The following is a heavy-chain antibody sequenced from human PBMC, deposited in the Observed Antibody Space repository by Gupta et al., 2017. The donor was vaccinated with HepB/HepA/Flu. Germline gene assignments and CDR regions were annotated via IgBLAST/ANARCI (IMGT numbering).Heavy chain of an antibody. CDR2: INHSGST. Sequence: QVQLQQWGAGLLKPSETLSLTCAVYGGSFSGSSWIWIRQPPGKGLEWIGEINHSGSTNYNPSLKSRVTIAGDTSKNQFSLKLSSVTAADTAVYYCARYFRGVVPAAMLFYYYYGMDVGGQGTTVTVSS. V-gene: IGHV4-34*01. D-gene: IGHD2-2*01. CDR3: ARYFRGVVPAAMLFYYYYGMDV. CDR1: GGSFSGSS. J-gene: IGHJ6*02.